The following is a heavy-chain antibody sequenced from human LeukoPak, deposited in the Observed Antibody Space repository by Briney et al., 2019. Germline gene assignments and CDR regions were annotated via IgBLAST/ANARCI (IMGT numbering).Heavy chain of an antibody. Sequence: SGGSLRLSCAASGFTFSSYSMNWVRQAPGKGLEWVSSISSSSSYIYYADSVKGRFTISRDNAKNTLYLQMNSLRDEDTAVFYCSRGSYRMDVWGQGTTVTVSS. CDR1: GFTFSSYS. V-gene: IGHV3-21*01. J-gene: IGHJ6*02. CDR3: SRGSYRMDV. CDR2: ISSSSSYI.